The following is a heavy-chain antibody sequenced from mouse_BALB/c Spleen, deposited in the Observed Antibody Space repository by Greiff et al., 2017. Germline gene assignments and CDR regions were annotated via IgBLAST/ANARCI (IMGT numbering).Heavy chain of an antibody. CDR1: GYTFTSYW. CDR2: IAPGSGST. Sequence: ELVRPGASVKLSCKASGYTFTSYWINWIKQRPGQGLEWIGRIAPGSGSTYYNEMFKGKATLTVDTSSSTAYIQLSSLSSEDAAVYFCAREDGYFDVWGAGTTVTVSS. V-gene: IGHV1S41*01. J-gene: IGHJ1*01. CDR3: AREDGYFDV.